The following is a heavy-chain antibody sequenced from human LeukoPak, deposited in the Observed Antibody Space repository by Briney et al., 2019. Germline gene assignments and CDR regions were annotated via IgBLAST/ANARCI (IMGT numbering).Heavy chain of an antibody. Sequence: GGSLRLSCAASGFTFSSFGMHWVRQAPGKGLEWVAFIRYDGSNKYYADSVKGRFTISRDNSKNTLYLQMNSLRAEDTAVYYWGRERGQWVVGGGGSFDYWGQGTLVTVSS. J-gene: IGHJ4*02. CDR1: GFTFSSFG. V-gene: IGHV3-30*02. CDR3: GRERGQWVVGGGGSFDY. CDR2: IRYDGSNK. D-gene: IGHD6-19*01.